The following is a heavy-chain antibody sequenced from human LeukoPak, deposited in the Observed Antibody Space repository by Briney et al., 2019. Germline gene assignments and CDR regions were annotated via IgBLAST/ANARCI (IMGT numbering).Heavy chain of an antibody. J-gene: IGHJ4*02. Sequence: PGGSLRLSCAASGFTFIGYSMNWVRQAPGKGLEGVSSISSSSSYIYYADSVKGRFTISRDNAKNSLYLQMNSLRAEDTAVYYCGERHRDSFYNFWGQGTLVTVSS. CDR3: GERHRDSFYNF. CDR2: ISSSSSYI. V-gene: IGHV3-21*04. D-gene: IGHD2-2*01. CDR1: GFTFIGYS.